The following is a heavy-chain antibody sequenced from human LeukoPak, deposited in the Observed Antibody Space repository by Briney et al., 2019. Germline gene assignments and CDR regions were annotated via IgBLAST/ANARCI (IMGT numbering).Heavy chain of an antibody. CDR3: ARDYYDSSGYSNGMDV. CDR1: SGSINNYY. CDR2: IYYSGST. J-gene: IGHJ6*02. V-gene: IGHV4-30-4*01. D-gene: IGHD3-22*01. Sequence: PSETLSLTCTVSSGSINNYYWSWIRQPPGKGLEWIGYIYYSGSTYYNPSLKSRVTISVDTSKNQFSLKLSSTTAADTAVYYCARDYYDSSGYSNGMDVWGQGTTVTVSS.